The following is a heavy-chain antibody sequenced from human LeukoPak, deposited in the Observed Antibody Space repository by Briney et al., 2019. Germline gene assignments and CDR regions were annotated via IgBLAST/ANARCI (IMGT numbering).Heavy chain of an antibody. CDR3: ARDIDYLKREWETTRNDAFDI. J-gene: IGHJ3*02. CDR2: INPNSGGT. V-gene: IGHV1-2*02. CDR1: GYTFTGYY. Sequence: ASVKVSCKASGYTFTGYYMHWVRQAPGQGLEWMGWINPNSGGTNYAQKFQGRVTMTRDTSISTAYMELSRLRSDDTAVYYCARDIDYLKREWETTRNDAFDIWGQGTMVTVSP. D-gene: IGHD1-26*01.